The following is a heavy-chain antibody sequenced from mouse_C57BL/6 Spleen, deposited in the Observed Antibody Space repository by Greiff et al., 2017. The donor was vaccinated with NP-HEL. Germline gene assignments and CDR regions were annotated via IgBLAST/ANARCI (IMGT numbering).Heavy chain of an antibody. J-gene: IGHJ1*03. CDR1: GYTFTDYE. CDR3: TRWGTTVVATGYFDV. D-gene: IGHD1-1*01. Sequence: QVQLQQSGAELVRPGASVTLSCKASGYTFTDYEMHWVKQTPVHGLEWIGAIDPETGGTAYNQKFQGKAILTADKSSSTAYMERRSLTSEASAVFYCTRWGTTVVATGYFDVWGTGTTVTVSP. V-gene: IGHV1-15*01. CDR2: IDPETGGT.